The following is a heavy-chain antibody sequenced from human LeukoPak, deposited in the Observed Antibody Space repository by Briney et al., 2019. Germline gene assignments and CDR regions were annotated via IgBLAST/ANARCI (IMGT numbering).Heavy chain of an antibody. J-gene: IGHJ4*02. Sequence: GGSLRLSCAASGFTFSNAWMNWVRQAPGKGLEWVGRIKSKTDGGTTDYAAPVKGRFTISRDDSRNTLYLQMNSLKTEDTAVYYCSTTYYYDSSEGYWGQGTLVTVSS. CDR1: GFTFSNAW. V-gene: IGHV3-15*07. D-gene: IGHD3-22*01. CDR2: IKSKTDGGTT. CDR3: STTYYYDSSEGY.